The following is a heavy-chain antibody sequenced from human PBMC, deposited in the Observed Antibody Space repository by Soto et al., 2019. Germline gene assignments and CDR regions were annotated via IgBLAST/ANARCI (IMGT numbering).Heavy chain of an antibody. D-gene: IGHD2-8*01. CDR2: ISDSGINT. V-gene: IGHV3-23*01. CDR3: VKDPCTHGVCYWDEDH. CDR1: GFTFSRYA. Sequence: GGSLRLSCEVSGFTFSRYAMSWVRQAPGKGLEWVSGISDSGINTFYANSVKGRFTISRDNSKNTLFLQMNNLITEDTAVYSCVKDPCTHGVCYWDEDHWGQGTLVTVSS. J-gene: IGHJ4*02.